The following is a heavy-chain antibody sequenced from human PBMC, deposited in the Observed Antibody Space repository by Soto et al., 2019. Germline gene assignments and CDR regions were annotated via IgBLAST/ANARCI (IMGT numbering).Heavy chain of an antibody. V-gene: IGHV3-33*01. Sequence: GGSLRLSCAASGFTFRSYGMHWVRQAPGKGLEWAALIWYDGSNKYYADSVKGRFTISRDNSKNTLYLQMNSLRDEDTAVYYCARDEGSGYPHYFDYWGQGALVTVSS. CDR3: ARDEGSGYPHYFDY. CDR2: IWYDGSNK. J-gene: IGHJ4*02. D-gene: IGHD3-3*01. CDR1: GFTFRSYG.